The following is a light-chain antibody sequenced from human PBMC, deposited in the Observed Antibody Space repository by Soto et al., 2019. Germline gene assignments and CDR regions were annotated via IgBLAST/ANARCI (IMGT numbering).Light chain of an antibody. CDR2: DVS. CDR3: SSYTSSSTPV. J-gene: IGLJ7*01. Sequence: QSVLTQPASVSGSPGQSITISCTGTSSDVGGYIFVSWYQQHPGKAPKLLIYDVSHRPSGVSNRFSGSRSGNTASLTISGLQTEDEADYYCSSYTSSSTPVFGGGTKLTVL. CDR1: SSDVGGYIF. V-gene: IGLV2-14*01.